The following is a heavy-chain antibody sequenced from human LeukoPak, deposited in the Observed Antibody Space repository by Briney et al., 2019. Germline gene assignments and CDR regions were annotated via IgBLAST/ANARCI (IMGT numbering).Heavy chain of an antibody. J-gene: IGHJ6*02. D-gene: IGHD2-15*01. V-gene: IGHV3-9*01. CDR1: GFTFDDYA. Sequence: GGALRLSCAASGFTFDDYAMHWVRHAPGKGLEWVSGISWNSGSIGYADSVKGRFTISRDNAKNSLYLQMNSLRAEDTALYYCAKDGGHQSYYYYGMDVWGQGTTVTVSS. CDR2: ISWNSGSI. CDR3: AKDGGHQSYYYYGMDV.